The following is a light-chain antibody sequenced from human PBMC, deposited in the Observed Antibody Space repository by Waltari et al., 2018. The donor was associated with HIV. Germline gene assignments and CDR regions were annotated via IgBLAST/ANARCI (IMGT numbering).Light chain of an antibody. V-gene: IGLV2-23*02. CDR3: CSYAGRSTLEV. CDR2: EVN. Sequence: SALTQPASVSGSPGQSITIPCPGTSSDVGAYNLVSWYQQHPGKAPKFIIYEVNKRPSEVSIRFSGSKSGNTASLTISGLQAEDEADYYCCSYAGRSTLEVFGGGTKVTVL. J-gene: IGLJ2*01. CDR1: SSDVGAYNL.